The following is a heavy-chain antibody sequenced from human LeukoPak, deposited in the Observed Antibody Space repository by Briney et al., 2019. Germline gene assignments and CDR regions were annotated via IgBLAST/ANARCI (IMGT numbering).Heavy chain of an antibody. CDR2: IRYDGNDK. CDR1: GFSFSTFG. Sequence: GGSLRLSCAASGFSFSTFGMYWVRQVPGKGLEWVAFIRYDGNDKYYGDSAKDRFTISRDNSKNTLYLQMNSLTTDNTGVYYCAKDSQLDVGSDYYYYFYMDVWGRGTTVTVSS. V-gene: IGHV3-30*02. D-gene: IGHD1-1*01. CDR3: AKDSQLDVGSDYYYYFYMDV. J-gene: IGHJ6*03.